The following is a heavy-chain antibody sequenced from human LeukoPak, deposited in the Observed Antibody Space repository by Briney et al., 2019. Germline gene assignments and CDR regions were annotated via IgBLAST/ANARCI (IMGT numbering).Heavy chain of an antibody. Sequence: PGGSLRLSCAASGFTFSSYWMSWVRQAPGKGLEWVANIKQDGSEKYYVDSVKGRFTISRDNAKNSPYLQMNSLRAEDTAVYYCAIDLDFGGYSNFDYWGQGTLVTVSS. J-gene: IGHJ4*02. CDR2: IKQDGSEK. CDR1: GFTFSSYW. D-gene: IGHD4-23*01. V-gene: IGHV3-7*05. CDR3: AIDLDFGGYSNFDY.